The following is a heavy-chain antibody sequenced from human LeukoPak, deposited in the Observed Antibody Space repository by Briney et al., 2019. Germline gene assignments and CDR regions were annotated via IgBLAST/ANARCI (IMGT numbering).Heavy chain of an antibody. CDR3: AKEYTGTFSPFPSYFDN. CDR2: IRYDGTNK. J-gene: IGHJ4*02. D-gene: IGHD1-26*01. CDR1: GFTFSSYG. Sequence: GGSLRLSCAASGFTFSSYGMHWVRQAPGKGLEWVAFIRYDGTNKYYADSVKGRFTISRDNSKNTLYLQMNSLRAEDTAIYYCAKEYTGTFSPFPSYFDNWGQGTLVTVSS. V-gene: IGHV3-30*02.